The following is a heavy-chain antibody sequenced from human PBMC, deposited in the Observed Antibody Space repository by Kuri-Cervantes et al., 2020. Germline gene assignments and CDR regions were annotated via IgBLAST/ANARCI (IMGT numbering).Heavy chain of an antibody. D-gene: IGHD6-13*01. CDR1: GFTFSSYG. V-gene: IGHV3-33*01. Sequence: GGSLRLSCAASGFTFSSYGMHWVRQAPGKGLEWVAVIWYDGSNKYYADSVKGRFTISRDNAKNSLYLQMNSLRAEDTAVYYCARGRRIAAAGTRYYGMDVWGQGTTVTVSS. CDR2: IWYDGSNK. J-gene: IGHJ6*02. CDR3: ARGRRIAAAGTRYYGMDV.